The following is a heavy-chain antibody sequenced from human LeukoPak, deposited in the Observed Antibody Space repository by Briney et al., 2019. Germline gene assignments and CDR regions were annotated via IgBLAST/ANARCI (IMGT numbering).Heavy chain of an antibody. CDR3: ARKAYCGGDCLDY. V-gene: IGHV3-66*01. CDR1: GFTVSSNH. J-gene: IGHJ4*02. CDR2: IYSGGST. D-gene: IGHD2-21*01. Sequence: PGGSLRLSCAASGFTVSSNHMTWVRQAPGKGLEWVSVIYSGGSTYYADSVKGRFTISRDNSKITLYLQMNSLRAEDTAVCYCARKAYCGGDCLDYWGQGTLVTVSS.